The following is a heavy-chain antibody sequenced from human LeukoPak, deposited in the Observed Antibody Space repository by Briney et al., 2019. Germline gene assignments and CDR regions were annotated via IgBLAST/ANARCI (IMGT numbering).Heavy chain of an antibody. CDR2: ISYDGSNK. CDR1: GFTFSSYP. Sequence: GMSLRLSCAASGFTFSSYPMHWVRQAPGKGLEWVALISYDGSNKYYADSVKGRFALSRDNSKNTLFLQMNSLRAEDTAVYYCAKDPAMYSGSHNFDYWGQGTLVTVSS. CDR3: AKDPAMYSGSHNFDY. D-gene: IGHD1-26*01. J-gene: IGHJ4*02. V-gene: IGHV3-30*09.